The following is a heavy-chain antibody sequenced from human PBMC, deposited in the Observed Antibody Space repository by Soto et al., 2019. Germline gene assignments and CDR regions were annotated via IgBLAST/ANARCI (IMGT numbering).Heavy chain of an antibody. J-gene: IGHJ4*02. Sequence: QLQLQESGSGLVKPSQTLSLTCAVSGGSISSGGYSWSWIRQPPGKGLEWIGYIYHSGSTYYNPSLKSRVTISVDRSNYQFSLTLSYVTAADMAVYYCARGLNTAAALDYWGQGTLVTVSS. V-gene: IGHV4-30-2*01. CDR3: ARGLNTAAALDY. CDR1: GGSISSGGYS. CDR2: IYHSGST. D-gene: IGHD6-13*01.